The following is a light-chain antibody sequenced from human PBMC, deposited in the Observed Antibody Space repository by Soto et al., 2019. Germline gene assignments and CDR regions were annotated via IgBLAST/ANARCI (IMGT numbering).Light chain of an antibody. V-gene: IGLV1-47*01. J-gene: IGLJ1*01. CDR1: ISNIGTNY. CDR2: RDN. Sequence: QSVLTQPPSVSGTPGQRVTISCSGGISNIGTNYVHWFQQLPGTAPKVLSNRDNQRPSGVPDRSGSKSGTSASLAISGLRSEDEAEYYCAAWDDTVRSYVFGTGTKLTVL. CDR3: AAWDDTVRSYV.